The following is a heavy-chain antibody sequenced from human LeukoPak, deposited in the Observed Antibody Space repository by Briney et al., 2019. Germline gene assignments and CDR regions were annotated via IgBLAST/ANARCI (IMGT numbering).Heavy chain of an antibody. Sequence: SETLSLTCSVSGGSISSYYWTWIRQPPGKGLEWIGYIHYSGTTNYNPSLKSRVTISVDTSKNQFSLKLSSVTAADTAVYYCARREGYNFDYWGQGTLVTVSS. CDR3: ARREGYNFDY. CDR1: GGSISSYY. J-gene: IGHJ4*02. D-gene: IGHD5-24*01. CDR2: IHYSGTT. V-gene: IGHV4-59*08.